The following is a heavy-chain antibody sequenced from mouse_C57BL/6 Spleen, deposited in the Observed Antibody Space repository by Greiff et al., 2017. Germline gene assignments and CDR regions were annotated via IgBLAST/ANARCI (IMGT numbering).Heavy chain of an antibody. J-gene: IGHJ4*01. CDR3: ARWDSNYAYYYAMDY. CDR2: IDPSDSYT. CDR1: GYTFTSYW. V-gene: IGHV1-69*01. Sequence: QVQLQQPGAELVMPGASVKLSCKASGYTFTSYWMHWVKQRPGQGLEWIGEIDPSDSYTNYNQKFKGKSTLTVDKSSSTAYMQLSSLTSEDPAVYYCARWDSNYAYYYAMDYWGQGTSVTVSS. D-gene: IGHD2-5*01.